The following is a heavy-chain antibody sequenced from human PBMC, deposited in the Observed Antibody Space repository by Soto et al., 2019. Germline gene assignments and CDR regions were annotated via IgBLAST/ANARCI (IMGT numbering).Heavy chain of an antibody. CDR3: ARDSSSSVYFDY. CDR2: IIPIFGTA. CDR1: GGTFSSYA. Sequence: GASVKVSCKASGGTFSSYAISWVRQAPGQGLEWMGGIIPIFGTANYAQKFQGRVTVTADESTSTAYMELSSLRSEDTAVYYCARDSSSSVYFDYWGQGTLVTVSS. J-gene: IGHJ4*02. D-gene: IGHD6-6*01. V-gene: IGHV1-69*13.